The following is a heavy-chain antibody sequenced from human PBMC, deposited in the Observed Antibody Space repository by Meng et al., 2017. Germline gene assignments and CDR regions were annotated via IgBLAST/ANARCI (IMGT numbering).Heavy chain of an antibody. CDR1: GYTLTELS. CDR3: ATDRYCSGGSCYRVRYVDY. Sequence: ASVKVSCKVSGYTLTELSMHWVRQAPGKGLEWMGGFDPEDGETIYAQKFQGRVTMTEDTSTDTAYMELSSLRSEDTAVYYCATDRYCSGGSCYRVRYVDYWGQGTLVTVSS. V-gene: IGHV1-24*01. D-gene: IGHD2-15*01. J-gene: IGHJ4*02. CDR2: FDPEDGET.